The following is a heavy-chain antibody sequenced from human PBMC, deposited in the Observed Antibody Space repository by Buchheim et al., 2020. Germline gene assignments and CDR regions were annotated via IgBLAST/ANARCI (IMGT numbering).Heavy chain of an antibody. D-gene: IGHD5-18*01. CDR1: GFTFREYG. Sequence: QVQLVESGGGVVQPENSLRLSCAASGFTFREYGMHWVRQAPGKGLEWVAVVSYDGNIAYYPDSVKGRFTISRDNSKNTLYLQMNTLRAEDTAVYYCARTFGSIQRVGSYYYYYGLDVWGQGTT. V-gene: IGHV3-30*19. J-gene: IGHJ6*02. CDR3: ARTFGSIQRVGSYYYYYGLDV. CDR2: VSYDGNIA.